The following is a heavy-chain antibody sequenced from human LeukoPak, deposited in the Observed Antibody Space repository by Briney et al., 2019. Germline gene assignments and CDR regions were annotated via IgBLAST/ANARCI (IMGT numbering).Heavy chain of an antibody. CDR1: GFTFSSYG. V-gene: IGHV3-30*18. D-gene: IGHD6-13*01. J-gene: IGHJ6*02. CDR2: ISYDGSNK. Sequence: GGSLRLSCAASGFTFSSYGMHWVRQAPGKGLEWVAVISYDGSNKYYADSVKGRFTISRDNSKNTLYLQMNSLRAEDTAVYYCAKAAGTYYYYGMDVWGQGTTVTVSS. CDR3: AKAAGTYYYYGMDV.